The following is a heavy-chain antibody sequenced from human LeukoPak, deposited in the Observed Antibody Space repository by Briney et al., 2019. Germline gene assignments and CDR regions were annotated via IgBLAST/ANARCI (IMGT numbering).Heavy chain of an antibody. V-gene: IGHV3-21*01. Sequence: GGSLRLSCAASGFTFSSYSVNWVRQAPGKGLEWVSSISSSSSYIYYADSVKGRFTISRDNAKNSLYLQMNSLRAEDTAVYYCAREYCSGGSCSDYWGQGTLVTVSS. J-gene: IGHJ4*02. CDR2: ISSSSSYI. CDR3: AREYCSGGSCSDY. CDR1: GFTFSSYS. D-gene: IGHD2-15*01.